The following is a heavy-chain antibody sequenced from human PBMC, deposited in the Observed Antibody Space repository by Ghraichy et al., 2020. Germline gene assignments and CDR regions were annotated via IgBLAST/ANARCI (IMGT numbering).Heavy chain of an antibody. J-gene: IGHJ3*02. V-gene: IGHV4-39*01. CDR3: AMRYYDFWSGYASFDI. CDR1: GGSISSSSYY. CDR2: MFYSGST. D-gene: IGHD3-3*01. Sequence: SGTLSLTCTVSGGSISSSSYYWVWIRQPPGKGLEWIGTMFYSGSTSYNPSLRSRVTISVDTSKNQFSLKLSSVTAADTAVYYCAMRYYDFWSGYASFDIWGQGTMVTVSS.